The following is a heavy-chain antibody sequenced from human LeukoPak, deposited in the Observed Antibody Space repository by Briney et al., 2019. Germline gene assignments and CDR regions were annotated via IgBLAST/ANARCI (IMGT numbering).Heavy chain of an antibody. Sequence: ASVKVSCKASGGTFSSYAISWVRQAPGQGLEWMGRIIPILGIANYAQKFQGRVTITADKSTSTAYMELSSLRSEDTAVYYCAREIGTANNPYYYGMDVWGQGTTVTVSS. CDR2: IIPILGIA. D-gene: IGHD1/OR15-1a*01. CDR3: AREIGTANNPYYYGMDV. CDR1: GGTFSSYA. V-gene: IGHV1-69*04. J-gene: IGHJ6*02.